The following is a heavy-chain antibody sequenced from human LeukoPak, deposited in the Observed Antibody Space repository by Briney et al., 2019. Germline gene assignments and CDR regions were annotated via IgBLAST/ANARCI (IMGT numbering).Heavy chain of an antibody. Sequence: SETLSLTCAVYGGSFSGYYWSWIRQPPGKGLERIGEINHSGSTNYNPSLKSRVTISVDTSKNQFSLKLSSVTAADTAVYYCARGANYYDSSGLSSDYWGQGTLVTVSS. D-gene: IGHD3-22*01. CDR1: GGSFSGYY. CDR3: ARGANYYDSSGLSSDY. CDR2: INHSGST. J-gene: IGHJ4*02. V-gene: IGHV4-34*01.